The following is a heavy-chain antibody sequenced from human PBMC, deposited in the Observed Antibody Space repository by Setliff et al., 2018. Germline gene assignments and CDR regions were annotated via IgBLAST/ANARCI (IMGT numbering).Heavy chain of an antibody. Sequence: SETLSLTCAVSGASINSGTYYWSWIRQPAGKGLDWVGRLHTSGSTTYNPSLQSRVTMSLDTSKNQFSLRLTSITAADTAGYYCASPRRDDLDSTCDPFDIWGRGTMVTVSS. CDR3: ASPRRDDLDSTCDPFDI. V-gene: IGHV4-61*02. CDR1: GASINSGTYY. CDR2: LHTSGST. J-gene: IGHJ3*02. D-gene: IGHD3-3*01.